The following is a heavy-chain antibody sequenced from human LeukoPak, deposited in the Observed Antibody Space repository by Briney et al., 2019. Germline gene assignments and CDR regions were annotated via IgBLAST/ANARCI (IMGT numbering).Heavy chain of an antibody. J-gene: IGHJ3*02. Sequence: SETLSLTCTVSGGSISSSSYYWGWIRQPPGKGLEWIGSIYYSGSTYYNPSLKSRVTISVDTSKNQFSLKLSSVTAADTAVYYCARRVVGTIFWTDAFDIWGQGTMVTVSS. CDR3: ARRVVGTIFWTDAFDI. V-gene: IGHV4-39*01. D-gene: IGHD3-9*01. CDR2: IYYSGST. CDR1: GGSISSSSYY.